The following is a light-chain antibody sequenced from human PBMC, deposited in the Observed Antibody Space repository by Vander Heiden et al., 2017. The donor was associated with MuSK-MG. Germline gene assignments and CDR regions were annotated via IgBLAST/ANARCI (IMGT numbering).Light chain of an antibody. CDR1: QSISSW. J-gene: IGKJ2*01. CDR3: QQYNSYSP. Sequence: DIQMTQSLSTLSASVGDRVTITCRASQSISSWLAWYQQKPGKAPKLLIYDASSLESGVPSRFSGSGSGTEFTLTISSLQPDDFATYYCQQYNSYSPFGQGTKLEIK. V-gene: IGKV1-5*01. CDR2: DAS.